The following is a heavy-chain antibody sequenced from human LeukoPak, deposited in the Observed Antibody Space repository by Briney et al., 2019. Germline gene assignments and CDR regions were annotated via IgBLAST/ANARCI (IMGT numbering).Heavy chain of an antibody. V-gene: IGHV4-38-2*01. Sequence: PSETLSLXCAVSGYSISSGYYWGWIRQPPGEGLVWIESIYHSGRTYYNPSLKSRVTISVDTSKNQFSLKLSSVTAADTAVYYCASWQWFGEHYWGQGTLVTVSS. D-gene: IGHD3-10*01. J-gene: IGHJ4*02. CDR3: ASWQWFGEHY. CDR2: IYHSGRT. CDR1: GYSISSGYY.